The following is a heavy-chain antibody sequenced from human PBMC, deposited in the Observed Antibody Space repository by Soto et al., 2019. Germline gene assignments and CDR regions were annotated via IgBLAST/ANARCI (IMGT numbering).Heavy chain of an antibody. CDR1: GFSLNASSVG. V-gene: IGHV2-5*02. D-gene: IGHD4-17*01. Sequence: QITLKESGPALVKPTQTLTLTCAVFGFSLNASSVGVGWIRQSPGKALEWLGLIYWDDDKYYSPSLNNRLTINRDTSRNQVVLTLTSMDPVDTATYHCARTTGHGNSWHFDFWGQGPLVTVSS. J-gene: IGHJ4*02. CDR3: ARTTGHGNSWHFDF. CDR2: IYWDDDK.